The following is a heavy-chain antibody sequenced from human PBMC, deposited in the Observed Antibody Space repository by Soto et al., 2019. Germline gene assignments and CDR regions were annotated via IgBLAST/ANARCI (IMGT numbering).Heavy chain of an antibody. V-gene: IGHV1-69*01. CDR3: ARDSYSSSWLYNWFDP. J-gene: IGHJ5*02. CDR2: IIPIFGTA. Sequence: QVQLVQSGAAVKKPGSSVKVSCKASGGTFSSYAISWVRQAPGQGLEWMGGIIPIFGTANSAQKFQGRVTITADEATSTAYMELSSLRSEDTAVYYCARDSYSSSWLYNWFDPWGQGTLVTVSS. CDR1: GGTFSSYA. D-gene: IGHD6-13*01.